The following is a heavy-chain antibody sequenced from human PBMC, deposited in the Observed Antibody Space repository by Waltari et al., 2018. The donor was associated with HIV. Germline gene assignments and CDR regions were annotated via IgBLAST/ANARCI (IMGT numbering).Heavy chain of an antibody. J-gene: IGHJ6*02. D-gene: IGHD2-8*01. CDR1: GGSFINSDYY. Sequence: QLQLLQSAPGLVQPSEPLSLTCTGPGGSFINSDYYRDFIRQSPGKGLEWIGNIYYTGTTFYNPSLKSRVTMSADLSRNQFSLRLNSVTAADTAIYYCARRPRMAAFYLYYGMDVWGQGTTVMVSS. V-gene: IGHV4-39*01. CDR2: IYYTGTT. CDR3: ARRPRMAAFYLYYGMDV.